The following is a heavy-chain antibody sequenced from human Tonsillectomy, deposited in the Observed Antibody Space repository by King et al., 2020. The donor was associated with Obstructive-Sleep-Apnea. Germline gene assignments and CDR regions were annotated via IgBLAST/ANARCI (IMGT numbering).Heavy chain of an antibody. D-gene: IGHD6-6*01. CDR1: GGSISSSNW. J-gene: IGHJ3*02. CDR3: AVEYSSSSGAFDI. V-gene: IGHV4-4*02. CDR2: IYHSGST. Sequence: VQLQESGPGLVKPSGTLSLTCAVSGGSISSSNWWSWVRQPPGKGLEWIGEIYHSGSTNYNPSLKSPVTISVDKSKNQFSLKLSSVTAADTAVYYCAVEYSSSSGAFDIWGQGTMVTVSS.